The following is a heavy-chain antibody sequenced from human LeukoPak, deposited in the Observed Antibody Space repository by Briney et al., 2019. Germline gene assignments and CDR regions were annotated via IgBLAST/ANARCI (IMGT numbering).Heavy chain of an antibody. CDR3: ARGPNYYDSSGHKLYDY. J-gene: IGHJ4*02. D-gene: IGHD3-22*01. Sequence: SETLSLTCAVYGGSFSGYYWSWIRQPPGKGLEWIGEINHSGSTNYNPPLKSRVTISVDTSKNQFSLKLSSVTAADTAVYYCARGPNYYDSSGHKLYDYWGQGTLVTVSS. CDR1: GGSFSGYY. V-gene: IGHV4-34*01. CDR2: INHSGST.